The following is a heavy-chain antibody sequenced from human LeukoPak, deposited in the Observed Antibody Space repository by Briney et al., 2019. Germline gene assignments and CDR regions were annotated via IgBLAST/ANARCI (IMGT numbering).Heavy chain of an antibody. D-gene: IGHD3-9*01. CDR2: ISWNSGSI. J-gene: IGHJ4*02. CDR3: ARDWVLRYFD. CDR1: GFTFDDYA. V-gene: IGHV3-9*01. Sequence: GGSLRLSCAASGFTFDDYAMHWVRQAPGKGLEWVSGISWNSGSIGYADSVKGRFTISRDNAKNSLYLQMNSLRAEDTAVYYCARDWVLRYFDWGQGTLVTVSS.